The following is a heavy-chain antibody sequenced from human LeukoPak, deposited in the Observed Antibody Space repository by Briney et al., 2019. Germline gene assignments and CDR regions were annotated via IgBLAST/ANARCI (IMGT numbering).Heavy chain of an antibody. J-gene: IGHJ3*02. Sequence: PSETLSLTCTVSGGSISSSSYYWGWIRQPPGKGLEWIGSIYYSGSTYYNPSLKSRVTISVDTSKNQFSLKLSSVTAADTAVYYCARHNFGQWQLVLTVSGYDAFDIWGQGTMVTVSS. CDR3: ARHNFGQWQLVLTVSGYDAFDI. V-gene: IGHV4-39*01. CDR1: GGSISSSSYY. D-gene: IGHD6-13*01. CDR2: IYYSGST.